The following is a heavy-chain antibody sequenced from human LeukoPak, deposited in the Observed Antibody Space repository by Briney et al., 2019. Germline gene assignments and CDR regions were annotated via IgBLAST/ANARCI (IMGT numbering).Heavy chain of an antibody. CDR2: ISGSGGST. CDR1: GFTFSSYA. Sequence: PGGSLRLSCAASGFTFSSYAMSWVRQAPGKGLEWVSAISGSGGSTYYADSVKGRFTISRDNSKNTLYLQMNSLRAEDTAVYYCARDYGIAPESYYYYGMDVWGQGTTVTVSS. J-gene: IGHJ6*02. V-gene: IGHV3-23*01. D-gene: IGHD6-13*01. CDR3: ARDYGIAPESYYYYGMDV.